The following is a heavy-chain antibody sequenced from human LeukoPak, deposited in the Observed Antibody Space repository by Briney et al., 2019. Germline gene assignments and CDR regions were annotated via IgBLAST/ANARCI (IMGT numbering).Heavy chain of an antibody. CDR3: AKEWIRGVINY. CDR1: GFTFNTYG. D-gene: IGHD3-10*01. CDR2: ISNDGFNK. Sequence: GGSLRLSCAASGFTFNTYGMHWVRQAPAKGLEWVAVISNDGFNKYYTDSVKGRFTISRDNSKNTVYLQMSGLRAEDTAVYYCAKEWIRGVINYWGQGTLVSVSS. J-gene: IGHJ4*02. V-gene: IGHV3-30*18.